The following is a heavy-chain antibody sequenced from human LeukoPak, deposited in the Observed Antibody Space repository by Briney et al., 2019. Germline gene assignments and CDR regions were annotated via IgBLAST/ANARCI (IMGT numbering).Heavy chain of an antibody. D-gene: IGHD3-22*01. CDR1: GFTVSSNY. CDR3: ARDRDSSGYYYGGNAFDI. V-gene: IGHV3-66*01. Sequence: GGSLRLSCAASGFTVSSNYMSWVRQAPGKGLEWVSVIYSGGSTYYADSVKGRFTIFRDNSKDTLYLQMNRLRAEHTAVYYCARDRDSSGYYYGGNAFDIWGQVTMVTVSS. J-gene: IGHJ3*02. CDR2: IYSGGST.